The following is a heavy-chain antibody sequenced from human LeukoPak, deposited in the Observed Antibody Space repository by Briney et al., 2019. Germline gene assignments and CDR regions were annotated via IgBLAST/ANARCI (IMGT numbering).Heavy chain of an antibody. CDR2: IYPGDSDT. Sequence: GESLKISCKGSGYSFTSYGIGWVRQMPGKGLEWMGIIYPGDSDTRYSPSFQGQVTISADKSISSAYLQWSSLKASDTAMYYCARQIRRDGYNNLDYWGQGTLVTVSS. CDR3: ARQIRRDGYNNLDY. CDR1: GYSFTSYG. J-gene: IGHJ4*02. V-gene: IGHV5-51*01. D-gene: IGHD5-24*01.